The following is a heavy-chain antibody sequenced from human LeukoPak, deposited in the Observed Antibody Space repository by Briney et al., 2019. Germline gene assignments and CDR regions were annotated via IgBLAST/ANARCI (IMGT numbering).Heavy chain of an antibody. CDR3: AKDRAAMVLGWFDP. J-gene: IGHJ5*02. CDR1: GFTFSSYW. CDR2: INSDGSST. D-gene: IGHD5-18*01. Sequence: GGSLRLSCAASGFTFSSYWMHWVRQAPGKGLVWVSRINSDGSSTSYADSVKGRFTISRDNAKNSLYPQMNSLRAEDTALYYCAKDRAAMVLGWFDPWGQGTLVTVSS. V-gene: IGHV3-74*01.